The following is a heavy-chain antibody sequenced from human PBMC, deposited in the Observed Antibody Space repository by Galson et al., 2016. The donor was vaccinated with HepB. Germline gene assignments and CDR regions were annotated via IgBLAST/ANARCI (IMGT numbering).Heavy chain of an antibody. CDR2: IIPIFGTT. CDR1: GDTFSRYT. CDR3: ARDRGGFGGYFDS. Sequence: SVKVSCKASGDTFSRYTISWVRQAPGQGLEWMGGIIPIFGTTDYAQKFQGRITIIADKSTTTAYTDLGSLGFDDTAIYYCARDRGGFGGYFDSWGQGTLVTVSP. D-gene: IGHD5-24*01. V-gene: IGHV1-69*06. J-gene: IGHJ4*02.